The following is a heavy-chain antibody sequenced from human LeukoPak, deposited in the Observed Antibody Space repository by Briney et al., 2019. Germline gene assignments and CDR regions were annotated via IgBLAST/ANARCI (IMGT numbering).Heavy chain of an antibody. Sequence: PGGSLRLSCAASGFTFSSYAMHWVRQAPGKGLEWVAVISYDGSNKYYADSVKGRFTISRDNSKNTLYLQMNSLRAEDTAVYYCARDPYYYDSSGHDAFDIWGQGTMVTVSS. J-gene: IGHJ3*02. CDR1: GFTFSSYA. D-gene: IGHD3-22*01. CDR3: ARDPYYYDSSGHDAFDI. V-gene: IGHV3-30-3*01. CDR2: ISYDGSNK.